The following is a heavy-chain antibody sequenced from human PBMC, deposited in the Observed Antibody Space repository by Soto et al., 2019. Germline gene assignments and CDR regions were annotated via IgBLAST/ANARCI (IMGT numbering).Heavy chain of an antibody. Sequence: SETLSLTCAVYGGSFSGYYWSWIRQPPGKGLEWIGEINHSGSTNYNPSLKSRVTISVDTSKNQFSLKLSSVTAADTAVYYCGRGNRGGYSYGRNYYYYYGMDVWGQGTTVTVSS. D-gene: IGHD5-18*01. CDR3: GRGNRGGYSYGRNYYYYYGMDV. CDR2: INHSGST. CDR1: GGSFSGYY. V-gene: IGHV4-34*01. J-gene: IGHJ6*02.